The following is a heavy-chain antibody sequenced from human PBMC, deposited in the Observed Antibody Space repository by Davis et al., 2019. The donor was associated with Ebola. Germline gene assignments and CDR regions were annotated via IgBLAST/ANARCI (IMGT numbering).Heavy chain of an antibody. CDR2: ISGSGGST. CDR3: AKDWSTVGATGPTTTDYYGMDV. CDR1: GFTFSSYA. D-gene: IGHD1-26*01. V-gene: IGHV3-23*01. J-gene: IGHJ6*04. Sequence: GESLKISCAASGFTFSSYAMSWVRQAPGKGLEWVSAISGSGGSTYYADSVKGRFTISRDNSKNTLYLQMNSLRAEDTAVYYCAKDWSTVGATGPTTTDYYGMDVWGKGTTVTVSS.